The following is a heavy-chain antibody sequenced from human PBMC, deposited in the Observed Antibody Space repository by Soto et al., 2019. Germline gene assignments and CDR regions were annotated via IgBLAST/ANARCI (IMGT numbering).Heavy chain of an antibody. CDR3: AKVGSSDGYNSVLDK. CDR2: VISASGSV. CDR1: GRIFSSFP. J-gene: IGHJ3*02. Sequence: QVQLVQSGAEVKKPGSSVKISCKASGRIFSSFPTSWVRQVPGQGLEWMGGVISASGSVTYAPQFQGRVTITAATSAGIGYLELTSMTSEDTAIYYCAKVGSSDGYNSVLDKWGPGTMVTVSS. V-gene: IGHV1-69*06. D-gene: IGHD1-1*01.